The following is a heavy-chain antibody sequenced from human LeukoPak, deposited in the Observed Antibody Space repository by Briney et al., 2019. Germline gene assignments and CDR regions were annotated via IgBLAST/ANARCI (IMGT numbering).Heavy chain of an antibody. CDR1: GGSISSSSYY. Sequence: PSETLSLTCTVSGGSISSSSYYWGWIRQPPGKGLEWIGEINHSGSTNYNPSLKSRVTISVDTSKNQFSLKLSSVTAADTAVYYCARVGDNGWFDPWGQGTLVTVSS. CDR2: INHSGST. CDR3: ARVGDNGWFDP. J-gene: IGHJ5*02. D-gene: IGHD2-8*01. V-gene: IGHV4-39*07.